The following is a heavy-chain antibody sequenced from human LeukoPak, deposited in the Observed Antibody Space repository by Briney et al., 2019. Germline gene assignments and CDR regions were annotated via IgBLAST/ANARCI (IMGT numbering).Heavy chain of an antibody. Sequence: SETLSLTCTVSGYSISSGYYWGWIRQPPGKGLEWIGEINHSGSTNYNPSLKSRVTISVDTSKNQFSLKLSSVTAADTAVYYCASHGVAAEVHWFDPWGQGTPVTVSS. D-gene: IGHD2-15*01. CDR3: ASHGVAAEVHWFDP. CDR2: INHSGST. V-gene: IGHV4-38-2*02. CDR1: GYSISSGYY. J-gene: IGHJ5*02.